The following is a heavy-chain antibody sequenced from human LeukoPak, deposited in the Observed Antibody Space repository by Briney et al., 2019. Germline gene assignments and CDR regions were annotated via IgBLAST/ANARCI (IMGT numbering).Heavy chain of an antibody. CDR1: GFTFSSYW. CDR2: INSDGSTT. Sequence: GGSLRLSCAASGFTFSSYWMHWVRQAPGKGLVWVSRINSDGSTTSYADSVKGRFTISRDNAKNTVYLQMNSLRAEDMAVYYCARASGSGYSLFDYWGQGTLVTVSS. J-gene: IGHJ4*02. D-gene: IGHD3-22*01. V-gene: IGHV3-74*01. CDR3: ARASGSGYSLFDY.